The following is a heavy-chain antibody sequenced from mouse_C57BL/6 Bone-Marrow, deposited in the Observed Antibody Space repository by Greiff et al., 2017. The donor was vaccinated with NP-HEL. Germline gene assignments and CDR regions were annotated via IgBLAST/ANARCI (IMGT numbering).Heavy chain of an antibody. CDR1: GFSFNTYA. V-gene: IGHV10-1*01. D-gene: IGHD3-1*01. CDR3: VRLGLVLDAMDY. J-gene: IGHJ4*01. CDR2: IRSKSNNYAT. Sequence: VESGGGLVQPKGSLKLSCAASGFSFNTYAMNWVRQAPGKGLDWVARIRSKSNNYATYYADSVKDRFTISRDDSESMLYLQMNNLKTEDTAMYDCVRLGLVLDAMDYWGRGTSVTVSS.